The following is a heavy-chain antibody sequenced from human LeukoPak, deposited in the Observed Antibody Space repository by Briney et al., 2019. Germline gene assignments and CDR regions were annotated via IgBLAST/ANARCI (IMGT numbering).Heavy chain of an antibody. CDR1: GGSIIAFY. Sequence: SETLSLTCTVSGGSIIAFYWSWIRQPPGKGLEWIGYIHYSGSTNYNPSLKSRVTISVDTSKNQFSLKLRSVTAADTAVYYCARDSPYYYDSSGYSYYYYMDVWGKGTTVTISS. D-gene: IGHD3-22*01. V-gene: IGHV4-59*01. J-gene: IGHJ6*03. CDR2: IHYSGST. CDR3: ARDSPYYYDSSGYSYYYYMDV.